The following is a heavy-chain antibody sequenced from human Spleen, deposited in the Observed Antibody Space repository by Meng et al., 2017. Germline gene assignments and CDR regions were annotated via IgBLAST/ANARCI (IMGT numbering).Heavy chain of an antibody. D-gene: IGHD2-21*01. CDR3: VRDFGGNSDS. Sequence: VQLVESGGGVVQPGRSLRLSCAASGFSLSSFWMHWVRQAPGKGLVWVSRMNENGNTINYAGSVWGRFTISRDSATNTLYLQMNSLRVEDTAVYYCVRDFGGNSDSWGQGTLVPSPQ. CDR2: MNENGNTI. V-gene: IGHV3-74*01. CDR1: GFSLSSFW. J-gene: IGHJ4*02.